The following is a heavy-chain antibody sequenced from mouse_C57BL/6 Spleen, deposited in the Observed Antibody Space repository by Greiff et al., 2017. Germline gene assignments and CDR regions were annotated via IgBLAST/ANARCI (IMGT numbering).Heavy chain of an antibody. V-gene: IGHV5-16*01. CDR2: INYDGSST. Sequence: EVQLVESEGGLVQPGSSMKLSCTASGFTFSDYYMAWVRQVPEKGLEWVANINYDGSSTYYLDSLKSRFIISRDNAKNILYLQMSSLKSEDTATYYCARDHYYGSSYWYFDVWGTGTTVTVSS. CDR1: GFTFSDYY. CDR3: ARDHYYGSSYWYFDV. J-gene: IGHJ1*03. D-gene: IGHD1-1*01.